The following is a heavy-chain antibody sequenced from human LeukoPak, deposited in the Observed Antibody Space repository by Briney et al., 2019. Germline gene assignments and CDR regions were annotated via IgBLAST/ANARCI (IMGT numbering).Heavy chain of an antibody. CDR3: AKDQYDSSGYYSGVDY. CDR2: IKEDGGEK. J-gene: IGHJ4*02. V-gene: IGHV3-7*03. D-gene: IGHD3-22*01. Sequence: GGSLRLSCAASGFTFSYFWMTWVRQAPGKGLEWVANIKEDGGEKYYVDSVKGRFTISRDNAKNSLYLQMNSLRAEDTALYYCAKDQYDSSGYYSGVDYWGQGTLVTVSS. CDR1: GFTFSYFW.